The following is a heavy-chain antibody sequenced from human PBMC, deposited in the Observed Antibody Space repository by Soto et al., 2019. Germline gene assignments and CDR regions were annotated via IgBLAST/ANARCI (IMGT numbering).Heavy chain of an antibody. V-gene: IGHV1-46*03. CDR3: ARERITMVRGVITSPGG. D-gene: IGHD3-10*01. J-gene: IGHJ6*02. Sequence: QVQLVQSGAEVKKPGASVKVSCKASGYTFTSYYMHWVRQAPGQGLEWMGIINPSGGSTSYAQKFQGRVTMTRDTSTSTDYMELSSLRSEDTAVYYCARERITMVRGVITSPGGWGQGTTVTVSS. CDR2: INPSGGST. CDR1: GYTFTSYY.